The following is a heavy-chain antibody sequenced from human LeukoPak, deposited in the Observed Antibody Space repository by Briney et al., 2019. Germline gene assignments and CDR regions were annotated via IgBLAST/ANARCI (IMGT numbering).Heavy chain of an antibody. CDR1: GFTFSSYA. CDR3: ARQRGDYGSGSYFDY. J-gene: IGHJ4*02. CDR2: IPYDGSNK. V-gene: IGHV3-30-3*01. D-gene: IGHD3-10*01. Sequence: GGSLRLSCAASGFTFSSYAMHWVRQAPGKGLEWVAVIPYDGSNKYYADSVKGRFTISRDNSKNTLYLQMNSLRAEDTAVYYCARQRGDYGSGSYFDYWGQGTLVTVSS.